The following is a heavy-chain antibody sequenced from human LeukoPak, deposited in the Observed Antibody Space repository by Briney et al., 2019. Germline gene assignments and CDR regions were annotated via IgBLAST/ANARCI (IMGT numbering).Heavy chain of an antibody. D-gene: IGHD1-1*01. CDR3: VHIGRTATHYYYMDV. CDR2: IFWDDDK. Sequence: SGPTLVKPTQTLTLTCTFSGFSLSTSGVGVGWIRQPPGKALEWLALIFWDDDKRYSPSLKTGLTITKDTSKHQVVLTMTNMDPVDTATYYCVHIGRTATHYYYMDVWGKGTTVTVSS. J-gene: IGHJ6*03. CDR1: GFSLSTSGVG. V-gene: IGHV2-5*02.